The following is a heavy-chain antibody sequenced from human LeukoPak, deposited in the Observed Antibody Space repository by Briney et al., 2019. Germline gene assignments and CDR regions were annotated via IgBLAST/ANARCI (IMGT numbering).Heavy chain of an antibody. CDR1: GGSISSGGYY. V-gene: IGHV4-31*03. Sequence: NPSETLSLTCTVSGGSISSGGYYWSWIRQHPGKGLEWIGYIYYSGSTYYNPSLKSRVTISVDTSKNQFSLKLSSVTAADTAVYYCASSTQSGGYGSPDAFDIWGQGTMVTVSS. CDR2: IYYSGST. J-gene: IGHJ3*02. D-gene: IGHD5-12*01. CDR3: ASSTQSGGYGSPDAFDI.